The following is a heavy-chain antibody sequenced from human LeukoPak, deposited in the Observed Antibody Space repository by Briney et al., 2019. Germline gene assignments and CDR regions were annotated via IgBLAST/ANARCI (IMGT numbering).Heavy chain of an antibody. Sequence: SETLSLTCTVSGYFISSGYYWGWIRQPPGMGLQWIGSIHHSGSTYYNPSLKSRVTISVDTSKNQFSLKLSSVTAADTAVYYCARTSSSGLVGGYYFDYWGQGTLVTVSS. CDR2: IHHSGST. CDR3: ARTSSSGLVGGYYFDY. CDR1: GYFISSGYY. V-gene: IGHV4-38-2*02. D-gene: IGHD6-19*01. J-gene: IGHJ4*02.